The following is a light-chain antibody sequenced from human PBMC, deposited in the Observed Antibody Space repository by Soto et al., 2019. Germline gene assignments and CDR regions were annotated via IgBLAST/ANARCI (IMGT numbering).Light chain of an antibody. CDR1: HGISSH. J-gene: IGKJ4*01. CDR2: TAS. Sequence: AIRMTQSPSSFSASTGDRVTITCRASHGISSHLAWYQVKPGKAPRLLIYTASYLESGVTSRFSGSGSGTDFTLTISSLQSEDFAVYYCQQYFSYPLTFGGGTKVEIK. CDR3: QQYFSYPLT. V-gene: IGKV1-8*01.